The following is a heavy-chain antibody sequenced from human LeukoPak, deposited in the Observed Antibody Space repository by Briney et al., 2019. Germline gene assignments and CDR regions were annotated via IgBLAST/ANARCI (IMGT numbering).Heavy chain of an antibody. V-gene: IGHV3-23*01. CDR2: ISGSGGTT. Sequence: PPGGSLRLSCAASGFTFSGSTMSWVRQAPGEGLEWVSGISGSGGTTRHADSVKGRFTISRDNSKNTLYLQMNSLRAEDTAVYYCAKDRGIVVVPTLFDYWGQGTLVTVSS. J-gene: IGHJ4*02. CDR3: AKDRGIVVVPTLFDY. D-gene: IGHD2-2*01. CDR1: GFTFSGST.